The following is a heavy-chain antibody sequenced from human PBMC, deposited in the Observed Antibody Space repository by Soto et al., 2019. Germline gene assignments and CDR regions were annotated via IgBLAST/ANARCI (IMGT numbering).Heavy chain of an antibody. CDR2: IIPIFGTA. V-gene: IGHV1-69*13. CDR3: ARNGKLRYYGLDV. J-gene: IGHJ6*02. Sequence: GASVKVSCKASGGTFSSYAISWVRQAPGQGLEWMGGIIPIFGTANYAQKFQGRVTITADESTSTAYMELSSLRSEDTAVYYCARNGKLRYYGLDVWGQGTTVTVSS. CDR1: GGTFSSYA. D-gene: IGHD1-26*01.